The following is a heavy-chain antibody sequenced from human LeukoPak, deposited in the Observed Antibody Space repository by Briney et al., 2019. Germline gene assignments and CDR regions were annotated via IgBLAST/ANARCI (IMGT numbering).Heavy chain of an antibody. D-gene: IGHD2-2*01. V-gene: IGHV4-38-2*01. CDR2: IYHSGST. J-gene: IGHJ4*02. CDR1: GYSISSGYY. Sequence: SETLSPTCAVSGYSISSGYYWGWIRQPPGKGLEWIGSIYHSGSTYYNPSLKSRVTISVDTSKNQFSLKLSSVTAADTAVYYCATYCSSTSCYGGGDYWGQGTLVTVSS. CDR3: ATYCSSTSCYGGGDY.